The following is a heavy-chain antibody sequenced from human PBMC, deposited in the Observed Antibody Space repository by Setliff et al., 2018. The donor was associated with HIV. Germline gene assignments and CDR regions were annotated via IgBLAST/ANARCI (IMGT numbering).Heavy chain of an antibody. V-gene: IGHV3-48*03. Sequence: GGSLRLSCAASGFTFSSYEMNWVRQAPGKGLEWLSYISSSGSTIYYADSVKGRFTVSRDNAKNSLYLQMNSLRAEDTAVYYCARDLVWPYSSRWYDAFDIWGQGTMVTVSS. CDR1: GFTFSSYE. CDR2: ISSSGSTI. J-gene: IGHJ3*02. D-gene: IGHD6-13*01. CDR3: ARDLVWPYSSRWYDAFDI.